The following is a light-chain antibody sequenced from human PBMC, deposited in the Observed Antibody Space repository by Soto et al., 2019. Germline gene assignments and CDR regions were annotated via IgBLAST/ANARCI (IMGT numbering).Light chain of an antibody. CDR3: QQANSFPIT. CDR1: QAISTW. Sequence: DIQMTQSPSSVSASVGDRVTITCRASQAISTWLAWYQQKPGKAPKVLIYDASSLQIGVPSRYRGSGAGKDFARTISSLQPEDCATYDCQQANSFPITFGQGTRLDIK. V-gene: IGKV1D-12*01. J-gene: IGKJ5*01. CDR2: DAS.